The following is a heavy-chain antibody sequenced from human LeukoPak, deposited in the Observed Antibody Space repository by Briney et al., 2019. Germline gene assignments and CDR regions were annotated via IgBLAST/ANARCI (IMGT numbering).Heavy chain of an antibody. V-gene: IGHV3-23*01. J-gene: IGHJ4*02. CDR2: VSGSGAGT. CDR3: AKDSLVAGFDY. Sequence: GGSLRLSCAASGFTFSSYAMNWVRQAPGKGLEWVSGVSGSGAGTYYADSVKGRFTISRDNSKNTLYLQMNSLRAEDTAVYYCAKDSLVAGFDYWGQGTLVTVSS. CDR1: GFTFSSYA.